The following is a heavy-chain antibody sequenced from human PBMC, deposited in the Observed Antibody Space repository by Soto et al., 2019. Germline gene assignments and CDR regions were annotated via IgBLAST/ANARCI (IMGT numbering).Heavy chain of an antibody. CDR3: ARNMDYDFWSGYYTDGYYYYGMDV. Sequence: GGSLRLSCAASGFTFSSYAMHWVRQAPGKGLEWVAVISYDGSNKYYADSVKGRFTISRDNSKNTLYLQMNSLRAEDTAVYYCARNMDYDFWSGYYTDGYYYYGMDVWGQGTTVTVSS. CDR2: ISYDGSNK. D-gene: IGHD3-3*01. CDR1: GFTFSSYA. J-gene: IGHJ6*02. V-gene: IGHV3-30-3*01.